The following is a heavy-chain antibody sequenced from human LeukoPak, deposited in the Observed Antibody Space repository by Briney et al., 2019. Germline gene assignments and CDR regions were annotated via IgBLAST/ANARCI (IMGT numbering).Heavy chain of an antibody. V-gene: IGHV3-66*02. CDR3: ATSYCSGGSCYPQYFQH. Sequence: PGGPLSLSCAASGFTVSSNYLSWVRQAPGKGLEWVSVLYSGGNTYYADSAKGRFTISRDNSKNTLYLQMNSLRAEDTAVYYCATSYCSGGSCYPQYFQHWGQGTLVTVSS. CDR1: GFTVSSNY. CDR2: LYSGGNT. J-gene: IGHJ1*01. D-gene: IGHD2-15*01.